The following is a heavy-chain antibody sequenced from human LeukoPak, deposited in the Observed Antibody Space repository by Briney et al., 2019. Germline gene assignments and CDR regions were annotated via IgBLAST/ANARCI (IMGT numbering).Heavy chain of an antibody. Sequence: GGSLRLSCAASAFTFSSYPMHWVRQAPGKGLEWISYISSSSSAIYYADSVTGRFTISRDNAKNSLYLQMNSLTDEDTAVYYCARLWFGETHWGQGTLVTVSS. D-gene: IGHD3-10*01. CDR1: AFTFSSYP. V-gene: IGHV3-48*02. CDR2: ISSSSSAI. J-gene: IGHJ4*02. CDR3: ARLWFGETH.